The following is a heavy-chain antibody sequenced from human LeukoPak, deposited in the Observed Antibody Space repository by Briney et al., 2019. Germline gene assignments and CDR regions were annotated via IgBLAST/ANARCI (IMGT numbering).Heavy chain of an antibody. CDR2: INIDGSTS. Sequence: PGGSLRLSCAASGFTFSSYWMHWVRQAPGKGLVWVSRINIDGSTSNYADSVKGRFTISRDNAKNAVCLQMNSLRVEDTAVYYCARASDLATPPFAYWGQGTLVTVSS. CDR1: GFTFSSYW. J-gene: IGHJ4*02. V-gene: IGHV3-74*01. D-gene: IGHD5-24*01. CDR3: ARASDLATPPFAY.